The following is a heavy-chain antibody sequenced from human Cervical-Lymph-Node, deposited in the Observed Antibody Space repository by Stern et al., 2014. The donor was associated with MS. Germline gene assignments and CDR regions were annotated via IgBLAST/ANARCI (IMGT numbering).Heavy chain of an antibody. J-gene: IGHJ4*02. Sequence: VQLVESGPGLVKPSETLSLTCTVSGGSLRTFSWSWIRPPPGRGLEWIVCVYYNGSITYNPSLKSRVTMSVDTSKSQLSLRLHSVTAADTAVYYCARHSVGVKEFDSWGQGTLVTVSS. CDR3: ARHSVGVKEFDS. CDR2: VYYNGSI. CDR1: GGSLRTFS. D-gene: IGHD5/OR15-5a*01. V-gene: IGHV4-59*01.